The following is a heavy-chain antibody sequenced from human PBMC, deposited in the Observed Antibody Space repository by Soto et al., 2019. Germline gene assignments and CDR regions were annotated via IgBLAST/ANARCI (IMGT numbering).Heavy chain of an antibody. V-gene: IGHV3-23*01. J-gene: IGHJ4*02. D-gene: IGHD1-26*01. CDR3: AKDTDIVGATTLFDFDY. CDR1: GFTFSSYA. Sequence: GGSLRLSCAASGFTFSSYAMSWVRQAPGKGLEWVSAISGSGGSTYYADSVNGRFTISRDNSKNTLYLQMNSLRAEDTAVYYCAKDTDIVGATTLFDFDYWGQGTLVTVSS. CDR2: ISGSGGST.